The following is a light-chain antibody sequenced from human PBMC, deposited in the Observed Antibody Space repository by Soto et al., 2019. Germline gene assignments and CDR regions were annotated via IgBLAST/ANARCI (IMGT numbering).Light chain of an antibody. J-gene: IGLJ1*01. CDR1: TNDVGGYNY. CDR2: EVS. V-gene: IGLV2-14*01. Sequence: ALTQPASVSGSPGQSITISCTGTTNDVGGYNYVSWYQQHPGKAPKLLIFEVSSRPSGVSNRFSGSKSGNTASLTISALQAEDEADYFCNSYTSSTSRPYVFXTGTKVTVL. CDR3: NSYTSSTSRPYV.